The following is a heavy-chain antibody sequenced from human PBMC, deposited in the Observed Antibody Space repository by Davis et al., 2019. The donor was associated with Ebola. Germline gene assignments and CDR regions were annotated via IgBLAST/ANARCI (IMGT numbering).Heavy chain of an antibody. CDR3: ARARWELLGGGIDY. Sequence: ASVKVSCKASGYTFASYHINWVRQATGQGLEWMGWMNPNSGNTGYAQKFQGRVTMTRNTSISTAYMELSSLRSEDTAVYYCARARWELLGGGIDYWGQGTLVTVSS. J-gene: IGHJ4*02. CDR1: GYTFASYH. CDR2: MNPNSGNT. D-gene: IGHD1-26*01. V-gene: IGHV1-8*01.